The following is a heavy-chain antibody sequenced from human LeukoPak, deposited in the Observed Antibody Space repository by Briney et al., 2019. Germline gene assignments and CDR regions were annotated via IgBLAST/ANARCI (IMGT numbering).Heavy chain of an antibody. D-gene: IGHD6-6*01. CDR1: GYPFTSYD. J-gene: IGHJ5*02. V-gene: IGHV1-8*03. Sequence: GASVKVSCKASGYPFTSYDIYWVRQATGQGLEWMGWMNPNSGNTGYAQKFQGRVTFSRNTSITTAYMELSSLRSEDTAVYYCARAIRADRRGSWFDPWGQGTLVTVSS. CDR3: ARAIRADRRGSWFDP. CDR2: MNPNSGNT.